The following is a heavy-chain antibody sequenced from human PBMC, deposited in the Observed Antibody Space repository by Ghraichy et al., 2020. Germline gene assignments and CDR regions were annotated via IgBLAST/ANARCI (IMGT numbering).Heavy chain of an antibody. CDR3: ARGDRWELLGDFDY. J-gene: IGHJ4*02. D-gene: IGHD1-26*01. CDR1: GFTFSDYG. V-gene: IGHV3-33*01. CDR2: IWYDGNNK. Sequence: GESLNISCAASGFTFSDYGMHWVRQAPGKGLEWVAIIWYDGNNKYYADSVKGRFTISRDNSKNTRYLQMNSLRAEDTAVYYCARGDRWELLGDFDYWGQGTLVTVSS.